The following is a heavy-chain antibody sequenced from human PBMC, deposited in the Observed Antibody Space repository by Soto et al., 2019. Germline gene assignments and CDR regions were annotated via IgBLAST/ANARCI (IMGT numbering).Heavy chain of an antibody. CDR2: ISGSGGST. CDR3: AKDPAMARDIDY. Sequence: EVQLLESGGGLVQPGGSLRLSCAASGFTFSSYAMSWVRQAPGKGLEWVSAISGSGGSTYYADSVKGRFTISRDNSKNTLYLQMNSLRAEDTAVSYCAKDPAMARDIDYWGQGTLVTVSS. CDR1: GFTFSSYA. V-gene: IGHV3-23*01. J-gene: IGHJ4*02. D-gene: IGHD3-10*01.